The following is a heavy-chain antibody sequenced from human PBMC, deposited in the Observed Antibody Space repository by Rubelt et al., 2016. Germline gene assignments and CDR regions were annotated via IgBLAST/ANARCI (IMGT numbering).Heavy chain of an antibody. CDR1: GYTFSTYG. J-gene: IGHJ4*02. D-gene: IGHD4-17*01. CDR2: ISAYNGNT. CDR3: ARDPYGDRHHDY. Sequence: QVQLVQSGAEVKKPGASVKVSCKASGYTFSTYGISWVRQAPGQGLEWMGWISAYNGNTDYAQRVQGRVTLTTETSTSTAYMELRSLRSDDTAVYYCARDPYGDRHHDYWGQGTLVTVSS. V-gene: IGHV1-18*04.